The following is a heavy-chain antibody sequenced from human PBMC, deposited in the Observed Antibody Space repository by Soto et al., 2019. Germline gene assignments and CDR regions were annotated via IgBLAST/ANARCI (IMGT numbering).Heavy chain of an antibody. V-gene: IGHV1-69*12. D-gene: IGHD4-4*01. CDR2: TIPFFTSP. CDR1: GGAFNDFA. CDR3: GRDRVKMGNSYYYGMDV. Sequence: QVQLEQSGSEVKMPGSSVRVSCRASGGAFNDFAIAWVRQAPGQGLEWMGATIPFFTSPPNSDKVQGRITITADESTSTAYMELSSLRSDDTAVYFCGRDRVKMGNSYYYGMDVWGQGTTVTVSS. J-gene: IGHJ6*02.